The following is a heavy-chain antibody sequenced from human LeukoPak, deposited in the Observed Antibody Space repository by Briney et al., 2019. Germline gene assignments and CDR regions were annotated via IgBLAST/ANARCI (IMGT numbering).Heavy chain of an antibody. Sequence: GASVKVSCKASGGTFSNYAFSWVRLAPGQGLEWMGGIIPIFDTANYAQKFQGRVTITAEKSTSTAYMELSSLRSEDTAVYYCARDRADSSGWSLEVRDAFDIWGQGTMVTVSS. CDR3: ARDRADSSGWSLEVRDAFDI. J-gene: IGHJ3*02. CDR2: IIPIFDTA. D-gene: IGHD6-19*01. V-gene: IGHV1-69*06. CDR1: GGTFSNYA.